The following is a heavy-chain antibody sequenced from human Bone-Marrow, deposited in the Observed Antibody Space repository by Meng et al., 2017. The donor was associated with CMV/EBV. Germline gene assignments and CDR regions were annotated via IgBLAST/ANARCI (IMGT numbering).Heavy chain of an antibody. Sequence: SETLSLTCTVSGGSISSYYWSWIRQPPGKGLEWIGYIYYSGSTNYNPSLKSRVTISVDTSKNQFSLKLSSVTAADTAVYYCARAHSSGWLREYYFDYWGQGTLVTVSS. D-gene: IGHD6-19*01. CDR3: ARAHSSGWLREYYFDY. V-gene: IGHV4-59*08. CDR2: IYYSGST. J-gene: IGHJ4*02. CDR1: GGSISSYY.